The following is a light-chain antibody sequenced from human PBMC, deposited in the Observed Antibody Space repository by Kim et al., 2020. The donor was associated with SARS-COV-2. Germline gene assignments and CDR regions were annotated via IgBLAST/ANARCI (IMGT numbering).Light chain of an antibody. V-gene: IGLV1-44*01. CDR2: SNN. CDR3: ATWDDSLNSWV. Sequence: GQRVTISCSGGSSNIGSSTVNWYQQLPGTAPKLLIFSNNLRPSGVPDRFSGSKSGTSASLAISGLQSEDESDYYCATWDDSLNSWVFGGGTQLTVL. J-gene: IGLJ3*02. CDR1: SSNIGSST.